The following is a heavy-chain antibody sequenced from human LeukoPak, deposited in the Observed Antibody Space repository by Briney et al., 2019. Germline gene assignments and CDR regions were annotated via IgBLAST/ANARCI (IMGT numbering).Heavy chain of an antibody. CDR3: ARYGSGSYPPYNWFDP. CDR2: IYSSGST. D-gene: IGHD3-10*01. CDR1: GGSISSSSYY. J-gene: IGHJ5*02. Sequence: PSETLSLTCTVSGGSISSSSYYWSWIRQPAGKGLEWIGRIYSSGSTNYNPSLKSRVTMSVDTSKNQFSLKLSSVTAADTAVYYCARYGSGSYPPYNWFDPWGQGTLVTVSS. V-gene: IGHV4-61*02.